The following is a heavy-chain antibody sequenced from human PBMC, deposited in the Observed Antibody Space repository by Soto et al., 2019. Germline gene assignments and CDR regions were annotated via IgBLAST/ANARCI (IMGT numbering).Heavy chain of an antibody. D-gene: IGHD2-8*01. J-gene: IGHJ4*02. CDR2: IYHSGST. Sequence: QVQLQESGPGLVNPSVTLSLTCAVSGGSISSDNWWSWVRQPPGKGLEWIGDIYHSGSTNYDASLRGRVTISIDKSKHQFSLKLNSVTAADTAVYYCAGTIHSWGQGTLVTVSS. CDR3: AGTIHS. V-gene: IGHV4-4*02. CDR1: GGSISSDNW.